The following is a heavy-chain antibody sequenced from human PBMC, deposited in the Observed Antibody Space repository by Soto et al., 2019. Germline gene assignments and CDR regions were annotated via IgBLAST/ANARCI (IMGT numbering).Heavy chain of an antibody. D-gene: IGHD5-18*01. CDR2: IKQDGSEK. CDR3: ARDGYSAGFDI. V-gene: IGHV3-7*01. CDR1: GFTFSSYY. J-gene: IGHJ3*02. Sequence: EVQLVESGGGLVQPGGSLRLSCAASGFTFSSYYMSWVRQPPGKGLEWVANIKQDGSEKYYVDSVKGRFTISRDNAKNSLYLPMNSLRAEDTAVYYCARDGYSAGFDIWGQGTMVTVSS.